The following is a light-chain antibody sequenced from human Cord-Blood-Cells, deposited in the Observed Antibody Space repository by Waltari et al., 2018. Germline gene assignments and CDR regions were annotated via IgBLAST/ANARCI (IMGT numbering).Light chain of an antibody. CDR2: GAS. V-gene: IGKV3-15*01. Sequence: EIVLTQSPATLSVSPGERATLSCRASQSVSSNLAWYHQKPGQAPRLLIYGASTRATGIPARFIGSGSGTEFTLTISSLQSEDFAVYYCQQYNNWPPITFGQGTRLEIK. CDR3: QQYNNWPPIT. CDR1: QSVSSN. J-gene: IGKJ5*01.